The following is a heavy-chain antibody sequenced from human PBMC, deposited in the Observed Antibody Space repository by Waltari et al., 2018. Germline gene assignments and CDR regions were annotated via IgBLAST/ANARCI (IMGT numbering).Heavy chain of an antibody. Sequence: QVQLQESGPGLVKPSETLSLTCTVSGGSISSSHWSWIRTPPGKGLEWIGYIYYSGSTNYNPSLKSRVTISVDTSKNQFSLKLSSVTAADTAVYYCARAQPIAAADPYYFDYWGQGTLVTVSS. CDR1: GGSISSSH. J-gene: IGHJ4*02. CDR3: ARAQPIAAADPYYFDY. D-gene: IGHD6-13*01. V-gene: IGHV4-59*01. CDR2: IYYSGST.